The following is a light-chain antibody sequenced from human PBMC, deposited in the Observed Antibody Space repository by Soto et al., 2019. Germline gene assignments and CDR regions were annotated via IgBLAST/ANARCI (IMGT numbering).Light chain of an antibody. J-gene: IGKJ1*01. V-gene: IGKV3-15*01. CDR1: QSVDIN. CDR3: QQYRSWPRT. CDR2: GAS. Sequence: EIVLTQSPATLSVSPGERVTLSCRASQSVDINLAWYQQKPGQAPRLLIYGASTRATDMSGTFSGRGSGTEFTLTISNVRPDDFAVYYCQQYRSWPRTFGQGTKV.